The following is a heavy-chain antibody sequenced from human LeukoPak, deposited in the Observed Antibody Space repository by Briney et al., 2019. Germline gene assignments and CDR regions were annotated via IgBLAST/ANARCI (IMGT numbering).Heavy chain of an antibody. CDR1: GFTFSSYA. CDR3: AKYGNDYGDYDAFDI. J-gene: IGHJ3*02. V-gene: IGHV3-23*01. D-gene: IGHD4-17*01. Sequence: GGSLRLSCAASGFTFSSYAMSWVRQAPGKGLEWVSGISGSGDSTYYADSVKGRFTISRDNSKNTLYLQMNSLRAEDTAVYYCAKYGNDYGDYDAFDIWGQGTMVTVSS. CDR2: ISGSGDST.